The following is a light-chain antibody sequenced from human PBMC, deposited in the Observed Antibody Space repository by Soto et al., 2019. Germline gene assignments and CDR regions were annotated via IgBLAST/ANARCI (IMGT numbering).Light chain of an antibody. J-gene: IGKJ3*01. CDR2: WAS. CDR1: QSVLYRSNNKNY. V-gene: IGKV4-1*01. CDR3: QQYYTTPIT. Sequence: DIVMTQSPDSLAVSLGERATINCKSSQSVLYRSNNKNYLAWYQQQPGQPPKLLIYWASTRESGVPDRFSGSGSVTDFTLTISSLQAEDVAVYYCQQYYTTPITFGPGTKVDIK.